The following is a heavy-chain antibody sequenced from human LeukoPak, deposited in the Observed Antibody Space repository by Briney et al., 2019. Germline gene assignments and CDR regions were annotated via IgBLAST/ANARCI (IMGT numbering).Heavy chain of an antibody. CDR2: IYYSGST. J-gene: IGHJ5*02. V-gene: IGHV4-31*03. D-gene: IGHD3-22*01. CDR3: ARATSSSGYAGAPSWFDP. Sequence: SETLSLTCTVSGGSISSGGCYWSWIRQHPGKGLEWIGYIYYSGSTYYNPSLKSRVTISVDTSKNQFSLKLSSVTAADTAVYYCARATSSSGYAGAPSWFDPWGQGTLVTVSS. CDR1: GGSISSGGCY.